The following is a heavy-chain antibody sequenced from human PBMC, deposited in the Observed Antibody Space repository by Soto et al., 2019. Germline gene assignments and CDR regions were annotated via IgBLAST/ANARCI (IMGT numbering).Heavy chain of an antibody. CDR2: IIPIFGTA. D-gene: IGHD2-15*01. J-gene: IGHJ4*02. CDR1: GGTFSSYA. Sequence: ASVKVSCKASGGTFSSYAISWVRQAPGQGLEWMGGIIPIFGTANYAQKFQGKVTITADESTSTAYMELSSLRSEDTAVYYCARDGKHGGFAFDYWGQGTLVTVSS. CDR3: ARDGKHGGFAFDY. V-gene: IGHV1-69*13.